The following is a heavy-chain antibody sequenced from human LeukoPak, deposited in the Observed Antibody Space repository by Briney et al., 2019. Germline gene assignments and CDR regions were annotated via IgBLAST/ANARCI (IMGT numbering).Heavy chain of an antibody. V-gene: IGHV4-39*07. CDR2: INHSGST. D-gene: IGHD6-13*01. J-gene: IGHJ5*02. CDR3: ARGSRRWSGRWFDP. Sequence: SETLSLNCTVSGGSISRNSDYWGWIRQPPGKGLEWIGEINHSGSTNYNPSLKSRVTISVDTSKNQFSLKLTSVTAADTAVYYCARGSRRWSGRWFDPWGQGTLVTVSS. CDR1: GGSISRNSDY.